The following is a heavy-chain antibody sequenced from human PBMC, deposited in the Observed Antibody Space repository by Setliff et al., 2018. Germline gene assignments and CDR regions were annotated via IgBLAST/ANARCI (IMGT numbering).Heavy chain of an antibody. CDR2: IDQASNT. J-gene: IGHJ4*02. CDR1: GFTFRHYS. Sequence: GESLTISCATSGFTFRHYSLTRVRQAPGKGLEWVSGIDQASNTYYPEYMKGRFTISRDNSRNTISLQINDLRAEDTATYYCAKDRVNDGIWDFDSWGQGLLVTVS. V-gene: IGHV3-53*01. CDR3: AKDRVNDGIWDFDS. D-gene: IGHD1-20*01.